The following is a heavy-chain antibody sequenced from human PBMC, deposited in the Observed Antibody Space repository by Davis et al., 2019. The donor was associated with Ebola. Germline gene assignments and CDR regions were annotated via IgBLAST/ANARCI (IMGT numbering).Heavy chain of an antibody. CDR1: GFAFRSFA. Sequence: GESLKIPCTAPGFAFRSFALTWVRQAPGKGLEWVSTISGSGTSAYYADSVKGRFTISRDNSKNTLDLQMNSLRAEDTAVYYCAREGYLVATLPFDNWGRGILVSVSS. J-gene: IGHJ4*02. V-gene: IGHV3-23*01. CDR2: ISGSGTSA. D-gene: IGHD5-12*01. CDR3: AREGYLVATLPFDN.